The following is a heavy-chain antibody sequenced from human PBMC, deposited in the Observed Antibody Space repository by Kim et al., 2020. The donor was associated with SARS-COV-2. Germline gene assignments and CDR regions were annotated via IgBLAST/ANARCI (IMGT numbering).Heavy chain of an antibody. CDR2: IWYDGSNK. CDR1: GFTFSNYG. V-gene: IGHV3-33*01. D-gene: IGHD1-26*01. Sequence: GGSLRLSCAASGFTFSNYGMYWVRQAPGKGLEWVAAIWYDGSNKYYADSVKGRFTISRDKSKNTLFLQMNSLRAEDTAVYYCARDGEVGATGLDYWGQGTLVTVSS. J-gene: IGHJ4*02. CDR3: ARDGEVGATGLDY.